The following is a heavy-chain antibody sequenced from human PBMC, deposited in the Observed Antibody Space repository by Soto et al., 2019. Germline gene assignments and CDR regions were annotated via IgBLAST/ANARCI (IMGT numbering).Heavy chain of an antibody. CDR2: IYHSGST. Sequence: QVQLQESGPGLVKPSGTLSLTCAVSGGSISSSNWWSWVRQPPGKGLEWIGEIYHSGSTNYNPSLKSRVIISVAKSKNHFSLKLSSVIGGDAAGYYCARHPYSSGWYDGFGVSPHRAFDIWGQGTMVTVSS. V-gene: IGHV4-4*02. J-gene: IGHJ3*02. D-gene: IGHD6-19*01. CDR1: GGSISSSNW. CDR3: ARHPYSSGWYDGFGVSPHRAFDI.